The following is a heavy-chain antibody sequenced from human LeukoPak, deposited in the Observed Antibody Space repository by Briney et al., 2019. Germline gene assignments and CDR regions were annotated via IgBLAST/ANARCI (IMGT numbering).Heavy chain of an antibody. Sequence: PGGSLRLSCAASGFTFSNAWMSWVRQAPGKGLEWVGRIKSKTDGGTTDYAAPVKGRFTISRDDSKNTLYLQMNSLKTEDTAVYYCTTGSPQSYYYGSGSYVTLYPYYYYYYMDVWGKGTTVTVSS. J-gene: IGHJ6*03. CDR2: IKSKTDGGTT. CDR1: GFTFSNAW. CDR3: TTGSPQSYYYGSGSYVTLYPYYYYYYMDV. V-gene: IGHV3-15*01. D-gene: IGHD3-10*01.